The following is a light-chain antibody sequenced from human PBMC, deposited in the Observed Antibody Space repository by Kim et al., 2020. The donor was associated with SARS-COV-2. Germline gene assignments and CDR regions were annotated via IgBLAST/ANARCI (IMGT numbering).Light chain of an antibody. CDR3: QSYDSGLSGSV. Sequence: ATISCAGSSCNIEAGYDVHWHPRLPEPAPNLVIYGNSDPPSGVPDRCSGSKSGTSASLAITRLQAEDEADYYCQSYDSGLSGSVFGGGTQLTVL. CDR1: SCNIEAGYD. V-gene: IGLV1-40*01. J-gene: IGLJ2*01. CDR2: GNS.